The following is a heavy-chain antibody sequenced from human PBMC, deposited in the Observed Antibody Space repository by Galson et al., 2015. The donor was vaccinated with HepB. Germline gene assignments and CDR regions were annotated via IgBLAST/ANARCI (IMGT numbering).Heavy chain of an antibody. CDR2: IKEDENAK. CDR1: GLTFRRYW. D-gene: IGHD1-1*01. Sequence: SLRLSCAASGLTFRRYWMSWVRQAPGKGLEWVAIIKEDENAKDYVDSVKGRFTISRDNSKNMLYLQMNDLRAEDTAVYYCAKGTTSIDYWGQGTLVTVSS. J-gene: IGHJ4*02. CDR3: AKGTTSIDY. V-gene: IGHV3-7*03.